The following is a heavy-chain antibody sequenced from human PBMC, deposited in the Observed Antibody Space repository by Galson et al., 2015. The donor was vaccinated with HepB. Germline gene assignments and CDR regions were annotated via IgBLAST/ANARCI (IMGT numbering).Heavy chain of an antibody. V-gene: IGHV1-3*01. Sequence: SVKVSCKASGYNFITSAMQWARQAPGQRLEWMGWINAGNGNTRYSQKFQGGVTITRDTSASTVYSELSSLRSEDTAVYYCANSIRNYFDYWGQGTLVTVSS. J-gene: IGHJ4*02. CDR2: INAGNGNT. D-gene: IGHD2/OR15-2a*01. CDR1: GYNFITSA. CDR3: ANSIRNYFDY.